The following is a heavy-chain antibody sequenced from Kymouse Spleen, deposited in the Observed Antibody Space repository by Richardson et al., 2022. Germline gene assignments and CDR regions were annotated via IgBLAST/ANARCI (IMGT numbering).Heavy chain of an antibody. Sequence: EVQLVESGGGLVQPGGSLKLSCAASGFTFSGSAMHWVRQASGKGLEWVGRIRSKANSYATAYAASVKGRFTISRDDSKNTAYLQMNSLKTEDTAVYYCTRGILWFGELSSYYYYGMDVWGQGTTVTVSS. V-gene: IGHV3-73*02. J-gene: IGHJ6*02. D-gene: IGHD3-10*01. CDR1: GFTFSGSA. CDR2: IRSKANSYAT. CDR3: TRGILWFGELSSYYYYGMDV.